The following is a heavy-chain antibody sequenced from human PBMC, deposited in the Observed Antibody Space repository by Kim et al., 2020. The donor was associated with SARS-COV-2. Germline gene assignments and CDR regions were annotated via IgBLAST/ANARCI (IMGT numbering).Heavy chain of an antibody. Sequence: ASVKVSCKASGYTFTSYDINWVRQATGQGLEWMGWMNLNSGNTGYAQKFQGRVTMTRTTSISTAYMELSGLRSEDTAVYYCARRDCSGGSCNGGWFDPWGQGTLVTVSS. CDR3: ARRDCSGGSCNGGWFDP. CDR2: MNLNSGNT. CDR1: GYTFTSYD. D-gene: IGHD2-15*01. V-gene: IGHV1-8*01. J-gene: IGHJ5*02.